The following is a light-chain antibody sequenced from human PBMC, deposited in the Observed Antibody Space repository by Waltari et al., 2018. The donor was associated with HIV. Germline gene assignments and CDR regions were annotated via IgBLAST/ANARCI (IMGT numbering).Light chain of an antibody. CDR2: EVA. J-gene: IGLJ3*02. CDR3: CSYAGSSTWV. Sequence: SALTQPASVPASPGQSTPIPCPGTSSAVGSSSLASWYQQHPDKASQLIIYEVAKRPSVFSNRVSGSKSGHPASRTIAGVRAEDEADYYCCSYAGSSTWVFGGGTKLTVL. V-gene: IGLV2-23*02. CDR1: SSAVGSSSL.